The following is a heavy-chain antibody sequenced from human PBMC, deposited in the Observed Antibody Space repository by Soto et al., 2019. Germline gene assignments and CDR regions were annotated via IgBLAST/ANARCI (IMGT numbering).Heavy chain of an antibody. J-gene: IGHJ4*02. D-gene: IGHD6-13*01. V-gene: IGHV4-39*01. Sequence: QLQLQESGPGLVKPSETLSLTCTVSGGSNSSSSYYWGWIRQPPGKGLEWIGSIYYSGSTYYNPSPKSRVTISVDTSKNQFSLKLSSVTAADTAVYYCARRGSSSWYGYWGQGTLFTVSS. CDR3: ARRGSSSWYGY. CDR2: IYYSGST. CDR1: GGSNSSSSYY.